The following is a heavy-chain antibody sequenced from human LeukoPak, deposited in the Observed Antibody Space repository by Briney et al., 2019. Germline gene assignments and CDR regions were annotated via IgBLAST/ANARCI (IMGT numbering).Heavy chain of an antibody. J-gene: IGHJ4*02. D-gene: IGHD6-13*01. Sequence: GESLQISCKASGYSFTTHWIGWVRQMPGKGLEWMGIIYPGDSDTRYSPSFQGHVTISADKSISTAYLQWSSLKASDTAMYYCARQGPSYSSSWYFDYWGQGTLVTVSS. CDR3: ARQGPSYSSSWYFDY. CDR1: GYSFTTHW. V-gene: IGHV5-51*01. CDR2: IYPGDSDT.